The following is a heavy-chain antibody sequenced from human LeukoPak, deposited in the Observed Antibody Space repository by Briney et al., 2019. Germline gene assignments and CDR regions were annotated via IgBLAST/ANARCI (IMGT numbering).Heavy chain of an antibody. Sequence: SETLSLTCTVSGGSISSGYWWSWVRQPPMKGLEWIGEIIDSGSTNYNPSLKGRITVSLDKTKNQFSLNVNSVTAADTAVYYCATYGPTSGGYTFEYWGQGILVTVSS. J-gene: IGHJ4*02. CDR3: ATYGPTSGGYTFEY. D-gene: IGHD2-15*01. CDR1: GGSISSGYW. V-gene: IGHV4-4*02. CDR2: IIDSGST.